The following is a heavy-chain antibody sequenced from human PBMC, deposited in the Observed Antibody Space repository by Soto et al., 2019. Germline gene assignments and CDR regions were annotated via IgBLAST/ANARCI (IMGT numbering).Heavy chain of an antibody. J-gene: IGHJ4*02. D-gene: IGHD3-10*01. CDR1: GFTFSSYD. V-gene: IGHV3-13*04. CDR2: IGTAGDT. CDR3: ARGAYYYGSGSYYGHYFDY. Sequence: EVQLVESGGGLVQPGGSLRLSCAASGFTFSSYDMHWVRQATGKGLEWVSAIGTAGDTYYPGSVKGRITISRENAKNSLYLQMNSLRAGDTAVYYCARGAYYYGSGSYYGHYFDYWGQGTLVTVSS.